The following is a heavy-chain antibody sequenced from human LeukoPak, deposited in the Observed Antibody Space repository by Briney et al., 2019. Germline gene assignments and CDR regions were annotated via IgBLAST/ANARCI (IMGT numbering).Heavy chain of an antibody. CDR2: ISGSDDGT. V-gene: IGHV3-23*01. D-gene: IGHD2-15*01. CDR1: GFTFSTYA. J-gene: IGHJ4*02. Sequence: PGGSLRLSCAASGFTFSTYAMSWVRQIPGKGLEWVSAISGSDDGTYYADSVKGRFTISRDNSRYTLYLQMNTLRAEDTAVYFCAKSPVSSCRGSFCYPFDYWGQGNLVTVSS. CDR3: AKSPVSSCRGSFCYPFDY.